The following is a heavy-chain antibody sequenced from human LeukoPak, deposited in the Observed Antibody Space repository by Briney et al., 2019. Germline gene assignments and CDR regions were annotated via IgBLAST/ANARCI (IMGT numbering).Heavy chain of an antibody. J-gene: IGHJ4*02. CDR2: ISWNSGSI. Sequence: PGGSLRLSCAASRFTFDDYAMHWVRQAPGKGLEWVSGISWNSGSIGYADSVKGRFTISRDNAKNSLYLQMNSLRAEDTALYYCAMTLWGYDYWGQGTLVTVSS. CDR1: RFTFDDYA. CDR3: AMTLWGYDY. V-gene: IGHV3-9*01. D-gene: IGHD7-27*01.